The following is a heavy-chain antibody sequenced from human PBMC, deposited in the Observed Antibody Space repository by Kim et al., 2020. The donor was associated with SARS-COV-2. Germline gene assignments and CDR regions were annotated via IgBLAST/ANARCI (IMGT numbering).Heavy chain of an antibody. CDR3: ARDFSSSSWDSPPDY. Sequence: ASEKVSCKASGYTFNSYGFSWGRQAPGQGLEWMGWISAHNGKTNYAPKFQGRVTMTTDTSTSTAHMELWNLRPDDTAVYYCARDFSSSSWDSPPDYWGQGTLVTVSS. V-gene: IGHV1-18*01. J-gene: IGHJ4*02. CDR1: GYTFNSYG. CDR2: ISAHNGKT. D-gene: IGHD6-6*01.